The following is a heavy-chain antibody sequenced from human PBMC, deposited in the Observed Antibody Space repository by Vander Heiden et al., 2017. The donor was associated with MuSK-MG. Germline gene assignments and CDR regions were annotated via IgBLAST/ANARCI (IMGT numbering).Heavy chain of an antibody. J-gene: IGHJ4*02. V-gene: IGHV5-51*01. Sequence: EVQLVQSGAEVKKPGESLKISCQASGYSFTSYWIGWVRQMPGKGLEWMGIIYPGDSTTRYRPSFQGQVTISADKSISTAYLQWSSLRASDTAMYYCARQNHYDNSGYGPNFDYWGQGTLLTVSS. CDR2: IYPGDSTT. CDR3: ARQNHYDNSGYGPNFDY. D-gene: IGHD3-22*01. CDR1: GYSFTSYW.